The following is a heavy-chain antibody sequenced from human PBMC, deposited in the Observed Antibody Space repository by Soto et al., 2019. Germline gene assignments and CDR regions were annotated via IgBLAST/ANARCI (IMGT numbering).Heavy chain of an antibody. CDR3: ARCFYGWGNYPYYYYGMDV. V-gene: IGHV4-4*02. J-gene: IGHJ6*02. CDR1: GGSITGSHW. D-gene: IGHD3-10*01. CDR2: IYPSGST. Sequence: SETLSLTCVVSGGSITGSHWWSWARQSPGKGLEWIGEIYPSGSTHYSPSLKSRVTISVDKSKNQFSLQLSSVTAVDTAVYYCARCFYGWGNYPYYYYGMDVWGQGTTVTVSS.